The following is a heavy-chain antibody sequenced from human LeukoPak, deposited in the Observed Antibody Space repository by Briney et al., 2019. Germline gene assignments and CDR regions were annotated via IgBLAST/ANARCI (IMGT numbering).Heavy chain of an antibody. V-gene: IGHV1-8*03. CDR1: GYTFTSYG. CDR2: MNPNSGNT. D-gene: IGHD3-22*01. CDR3: AREDYYDSGSSDY. J-gene: IGHJ4*02. Sequence: GASVKVSCKASGYTFTSYGISWVPQATGQGLEWMGWMNPNSGNTAYAQKFQGRVTITRNTSISTAYMELSSMRSEDTAIYYCAREDYYDSGSSDYWGQGTLVTVSS.